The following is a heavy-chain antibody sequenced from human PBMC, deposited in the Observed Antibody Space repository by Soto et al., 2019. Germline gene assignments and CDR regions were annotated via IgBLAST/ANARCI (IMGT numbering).Heavy chain of an antibody. CDR1: GGSISSGDYY. Sequence: PSETLSLTCTVSGGSISSGDYYWSWIRQPPGKGLEWIGYIYYSGSTYYNPSLKSRVTISVDTSKNQFSLKLSSVTAADTAVYYCARETPPIVVVPAAMPDAFDIWGQGTMVTV. J-gene: IGHJ3*02. CDR2: IYYSGST. V-gene: IGHV4-30-4*01. D-gene: IGHD2-2*01. CDR3: ARETPPIVVVPAAMPDAFDI.